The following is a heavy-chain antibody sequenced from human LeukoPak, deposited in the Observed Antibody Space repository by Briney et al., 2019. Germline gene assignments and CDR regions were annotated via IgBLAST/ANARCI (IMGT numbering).Heavy chain of an antibody. CDR2: ICGSGDNT. J-gene: IGHJ5*01. D-gene: IGHD3-10*01. CDR3: AKDGRYYFGSGSYPFDS. V-gene: IGHV3-23*01. Sequence: PGGSLRLSCAASGFTFSNYAMSWVRRAPGKGLEWVSAICGSGDNTYYADSVRGRFTISRDNSKDTLYLQMNNLRAVDTAMYYCAKDGRYYFGSGSYPFDSWGQGTRVTVSS. CDR1: GFTFSNYA.